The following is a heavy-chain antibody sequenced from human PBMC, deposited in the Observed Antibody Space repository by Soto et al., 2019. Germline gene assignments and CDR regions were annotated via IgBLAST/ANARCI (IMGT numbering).Heavy chain of an antibody. Sequence: EVQLVESGGGLIQPGGSLRLSCAVSGFTVSNNYMSWVRQAPGKGLEGVSVIYSGGYTAYGDSVKGRFTISRDNSKNTQYLQMNGVGADDAALCYWAGERGGGGYWGQGTLVTVSS. J-gene: IGHJ4*02. D-gene: IGHD3-10*01. CDR1: GFTVSNNY. V-gene: IGHV3-53*01. CDR2: IYSGGYT. CDR3: AGERGGGGY.